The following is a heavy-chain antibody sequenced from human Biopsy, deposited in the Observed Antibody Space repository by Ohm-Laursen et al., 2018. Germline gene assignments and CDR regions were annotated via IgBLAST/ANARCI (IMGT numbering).Heavy chain of an antibody. D-gene: IGHD6-19*01. J-gene: IGHJ6*02. CDR2: IITVSETA. V-gene: IGHV1-69*01. CDR3: VAYPSSGFFENNDDFAMDA. CDR1: GGAFTNYA. Sequence: GSSVKVSCKASGGAFTNYAINWVRQAPGHGLEWMGGIITVSETAGYAEGFQGRVTITADVTTTTAYMDLSGLRSEDTAVYYCVAYPSSGFFENNDDFAMDAWGRGTTVSVSS.